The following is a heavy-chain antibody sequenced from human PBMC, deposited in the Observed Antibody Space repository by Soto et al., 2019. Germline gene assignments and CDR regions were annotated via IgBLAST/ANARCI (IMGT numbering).Heavy chain of an antibody. CDR2: INHSGST. CDR1: GGSFVGYY. V-gene: IGHV4-34*01. D-gene: IGHD3-10*01. Sequence: PSETLSLTCAVYGGSFVGYYCSCIRHPALKWLEWIGEINHSGSTNYNPSLKSRVTISVDTSKNQFSLKLSSVTAADTAVYYCARRGSGSYYRYYYYGMDVWGQGTTVTVSS. J-gene: IGHJ6*02. CDR3: ARRGSGSYYRYYYYGMDV.